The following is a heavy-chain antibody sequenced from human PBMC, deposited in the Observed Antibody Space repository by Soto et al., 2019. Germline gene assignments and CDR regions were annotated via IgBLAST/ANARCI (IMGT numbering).Heavy chain of an antibody. CDR1: GYSFTGYG. Sequence: QVQLVQSGAEVKKPGASVNISCKAYGYSFTGYGISWVRQAPGQGLEWMGWISGYNGHIDYAQKCQGRVSITTDTSTNTAYMEMRSLRSDDTAKYCCARVLQWSTPYYWGQGSLVTVSS. J-gene: IGHJ4*02. D-gene: IGHD6-19*01. V-gene: IGHV1-18*01. CDR3: ARVLQWSTPYY. CDR2: ISGYNGHI.